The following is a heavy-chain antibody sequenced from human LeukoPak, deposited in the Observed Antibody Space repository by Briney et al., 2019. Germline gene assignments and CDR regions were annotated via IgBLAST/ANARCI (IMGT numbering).Heavy chain of an antibody. CDR1: GGSISTSSYF. Sequence: SETLSLTCTVSGGSISTSSYFWGWIRQPPGKGLEWIGSIYYSGITFYNPSLKSRLTISVDTSKNQFSLKLTSVTAADTAVYYCARVWGSGSDLDYWGQGTLVTVSS. D-gene: IGHD3-10*01. J-gene: IGHJ4*02. CDR3: ARVWGSGSDLDY. V-gene: IGHV4-39*01. CDR2: IYYSGIT.